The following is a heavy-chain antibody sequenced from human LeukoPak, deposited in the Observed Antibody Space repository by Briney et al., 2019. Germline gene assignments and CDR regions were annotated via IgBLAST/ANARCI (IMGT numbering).Heavy chain of an antibody. CDR2: IYYSGST. V-gene: IGHV4-59*01. CDR3: AIGYSYGFDY. D-gene: IGHD5-18*01. CDR1: GGSISSYY. Sequence: SETLSLTCTVSGGSISSYYWSWIRQPPGKGLEWIGYIYYSGSTNYNPSLKGRVTISVNTSKNQFSLKLSSVTAADTAVYYCAIGYSYGFDYWGQGTLVTVSS. J-gene: IGHJ4*02.